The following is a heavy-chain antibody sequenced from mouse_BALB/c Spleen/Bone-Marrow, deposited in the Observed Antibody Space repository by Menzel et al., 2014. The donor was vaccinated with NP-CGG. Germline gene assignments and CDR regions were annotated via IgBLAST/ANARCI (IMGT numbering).Heavy chain of an antibody. D-gene: IGHD1-1*01. Sequence: VQLVESGAELAKPGASVKMSCKASGYTFTSYWMHWVKQRPGQGLEWIGYINPSTGYTEYNQKFKDKATSTADRSSSTAYMQLSSLTSEDSAVYYCARQITTVDYAMDYWGQGTSVTVSS. CDR2: INPSTGYT. V-gene: IGHV1-7*01. CDR1: GYTFTSYW. J-gene: IGHJ4*01. CDR3: ARQITTVDYAMDY.